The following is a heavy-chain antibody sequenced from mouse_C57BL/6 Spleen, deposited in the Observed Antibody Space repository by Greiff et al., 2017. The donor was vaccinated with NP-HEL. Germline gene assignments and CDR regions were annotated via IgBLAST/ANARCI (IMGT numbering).Heavy chain of an antibody. CDR1: GYSITSGYY. J-gene: IGHJ2*01. V-gene: IGHV3-6*01. Sequence: ESGPGLVKPSQSLSLTCSVTGYSITSGYYWNWIRQFPGNKLEWMGYISYDGSNNYNPSLKNRISITRDTSKNQFFLKLNSVTTEDTATYYCARGGWLLRTDYWGQGTTLTVSS. CDR2: ISYDGSN. CDR3: ARGGWLLRTDY. D-gene: IGHD2-3*01.